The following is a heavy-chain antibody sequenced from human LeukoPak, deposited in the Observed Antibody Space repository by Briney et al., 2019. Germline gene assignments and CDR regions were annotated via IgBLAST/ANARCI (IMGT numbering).Heavy chain of an antibody. CDR1: EFTFTSYE. Sequence: PGGSLRLSCAASEFTFTSYELNWIRQAPGKGLEWGSYISSSGNTISYADSVKGRFTISRDNAKNSLYLQVISLRAEDTAVYYCARGPSIAARYDAFDIWGQGTMVTVSS. CDR3: ARGPSIAARYDAFDI. D-gene: IGHD6-6*01. J-gene: IGHJ3*02. V-gene: IGHV3-48*03. CDR2: ISSSGNTI.